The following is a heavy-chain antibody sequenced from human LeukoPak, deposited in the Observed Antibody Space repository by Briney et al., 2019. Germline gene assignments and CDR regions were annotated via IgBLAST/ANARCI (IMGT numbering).Heavy chain of an antibody. D-gene: IGHD3-22*01. CDR1: GGSISSGGYS. CDR3: ARGGSYYDSGGYYPFDY. CDR2: IYHSGST. V-gene: IGHV4-30-2*01. Sequence: PSETLSLTCAVSGGSISSGGYSWSWIRQPPGKGLEWIGYIYHSGSTYYNPSLKSRVTISVDRSKNQFSLKLSSVTAADTAVYYCARGGSYYDSGGYYPFDYWGQGTLVTVSS. J-gene: IGHJ4*02.